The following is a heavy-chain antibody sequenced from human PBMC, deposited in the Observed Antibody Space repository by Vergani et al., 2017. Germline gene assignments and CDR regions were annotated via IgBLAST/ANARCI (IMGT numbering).Heavy chain of an antibody. CDR2: IYTSGIT. CDR3: ARGLTYYYDSSGYYYRYYCGVDV. V-gene: IGHV4-61*02. D-gene: IGHD3-22*01. J-gene: IGHJ6*02. Sequence: QVQLQQSGPGLVKPSQTLSLTCTVSGGSISSGSYYWSWIRQPAGKGLEWIGRIYTSGITNYNPSLKSRVTISVDTSKNQFSLKLSSVTAADTAVYYCARGLTYYYDSSGYYYRYYCGVDVWGQGTTVTVSS. CDR1: GGSISSGSYY.